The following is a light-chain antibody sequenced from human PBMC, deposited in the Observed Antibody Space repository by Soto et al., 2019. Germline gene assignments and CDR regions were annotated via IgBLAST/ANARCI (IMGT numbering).Light chain of an antibody. CDR3: QQANSFPLT. V-gene: IGKV1D-12*01. Sequence: DVPMTQSPSSVSASVGDRVTITCRASQGVNSWLAWYQQKPGKAPKLLIYAASSLQSGVPSRFSGRGSGTDFTLTISSLQPEDFASYYCQQANSFPLTFGGGTKVEIK. J-gene: IGKJ4*01. CDR1: QGVNSW. CDR2: AAS.